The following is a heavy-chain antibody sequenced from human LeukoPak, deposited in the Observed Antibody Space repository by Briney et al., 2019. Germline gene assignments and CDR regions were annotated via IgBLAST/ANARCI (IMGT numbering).Heavy chain of an antibody. CDR1: GFTFSSYA. V-gene: IGHV3-23*01. J-gene: IGHJ4*02. D-gene: IGHD3-22*01. CDR2: ISGGGGST. Sequence: GGSLRLSCAASGFTFSSYAMSWVRQAPGKGLEWVSGISGGGGSTYYADSVKGRFTISRDNSKNTLYLQMNSLRSEDTAVYYRAKWGDDSSGYYYPGDWGQGTLVTVSS. CDR3: AKWGDDSSGYYYPGD.